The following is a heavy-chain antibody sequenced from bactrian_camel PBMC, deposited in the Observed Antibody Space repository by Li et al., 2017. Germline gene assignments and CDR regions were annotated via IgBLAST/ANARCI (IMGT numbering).Heavy chain of an antibody. CDR3: AAYRRGYGGACRVDFSY. CDR1: GYSYIRNC. Sequence: VQLVESGGGSVQAGGSLRLSCAASGYSYIRNCMGWFRQAPGKEREGVASIYTGGGGGTTYYADSVKGRFTISQDNAKFTVYLQMDDLKPEDTATYYCAAYRRGYGGACRVDFSYWGQGTQVTVS. CDR2: IYTGGGGGTT. J-gene: IGHJ6*01. D-gene: IGHD6*01. V-gene: IGHV3S40*01.